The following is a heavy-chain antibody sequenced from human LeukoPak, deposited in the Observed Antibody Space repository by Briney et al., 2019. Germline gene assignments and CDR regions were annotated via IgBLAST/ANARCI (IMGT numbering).Heavy chain of an antibody. D-gene: IGHD3-10*01. CDR2: ISAYNGYT. V-gene: IGHV1-18*01. CDR1: GYTFTSYG. J-gene: IGHJ4*02. CDR3: ARDHSNYYGSGSYYNMDY. Sequence: SVKVSCKASGYTFTSYGISGVRQAPGQGLEWMGWISAYNGYTNHAQKLQGRVTMTTDTSRSTAYMVLRRLRSDDTAVYYCARDHSNYYGSGSYYNMDYWGQGTLVTVSS.